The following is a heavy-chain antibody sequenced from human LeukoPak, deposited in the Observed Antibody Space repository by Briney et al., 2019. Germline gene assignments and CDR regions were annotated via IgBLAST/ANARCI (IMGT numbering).Heavy chain of an antibody. CDR3: ARDRYSGYNGFGAFDI. Sequence: GSLSFSCAASGFTSSSNGMHWVRQAPGKGLEWIGFIYYRGSTNYNPSLESRVTISIDTSKNRFSLKLSSVTAADTAVYYCARDRYSGYNGFGAFDIWGQGTMVTVSS. D-gene: IGHD5-12*01. CDR1: GFTSSSNG. J-gene: IGHJ3*02. CDR2: IYYRGST. V-gene: IGHV4-59*01.